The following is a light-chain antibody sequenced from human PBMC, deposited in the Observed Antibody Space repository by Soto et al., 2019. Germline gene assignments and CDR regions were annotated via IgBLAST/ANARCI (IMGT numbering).Light chain of an antibody. Sequence: EIVLTQSPGTLSLSPGERATLFCRASQSVATSQLAWYQQKPGQAPRLLIGASSRATGVPDRFIASGSVTDFTLTISRLEPEDFAVYYCQQFASSPRTFGRGTTVEIK. V-gene: IGKV3-20*01. CDR3: QQFASSPRT. CDR1: QSVATSQ. J-gene: IGKJ1*01. CDR2: GAS.